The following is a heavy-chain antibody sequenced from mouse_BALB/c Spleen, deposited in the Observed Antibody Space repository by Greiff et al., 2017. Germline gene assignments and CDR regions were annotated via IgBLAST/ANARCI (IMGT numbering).Heavy chain of an antibody. V-gene: IGHV3-6*02. J-gene: IGHJ2*01. Sequence: EVQLQQSGPGLVKPSQSLSLTCSVTGYSITSGYYWNWIRQFPGNKLEWMGYISYDGSNNYNPSLKNRISITRDTSKNQFFLKLNSVTTEDTATYYCARWGIRKGYYFDYWGQGTTLTVSS. CDR3: ARWGIRKGYYFDY. CDR2: ISYDGSN. CDR1: GYSITSGYY.